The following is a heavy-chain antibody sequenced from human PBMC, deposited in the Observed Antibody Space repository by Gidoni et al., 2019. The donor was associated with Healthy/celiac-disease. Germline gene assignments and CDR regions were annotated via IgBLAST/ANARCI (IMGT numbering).Heavy chain of an antibody. CDR1: GVSISSSNC. CDR2: IYHSGST. Sequence: QVQLQESGPGLVKPSGTLSLTCAVSGVSISSSNCWSWVRQPPGKGLEWIGEIYHSGSTNYKPSLKSRVTISVDKSKNQFSLKLSSVTAADTAVYYCARVIGATPRDYYYYMDVWGKGTTVTVSS. J-gene: IGHJ6*03. CDR3: ARVIGATPRDYYYYMDV. D-gene: IGHD1-26*01. V-gene: IGHV4-4*02.